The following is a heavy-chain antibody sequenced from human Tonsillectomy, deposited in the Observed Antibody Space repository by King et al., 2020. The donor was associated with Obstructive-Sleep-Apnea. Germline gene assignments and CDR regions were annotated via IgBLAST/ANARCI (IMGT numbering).Heavy chain of an antibody. CDR3: ARGDKIVMESTVRFYAMDV. D-gene: IGHD2/OR15-2a*01. CDR1: GSIFSSYT. J-gene: IGHJ6*02. Sequence: VQLVQSGAEVKKPGSSVKVSCKASGSIFSSYTISWVRQAPGQGLEWMGGIIPMFGVGNNAQNFQGRLTVTADKSTSTAYMELSSLRSEDTAVYYCARGDKIVMESTVRFYAMDVWGQGTTVTVSS. V-gene: IGHV1-69*17. CDR2: IIPMFGVG.